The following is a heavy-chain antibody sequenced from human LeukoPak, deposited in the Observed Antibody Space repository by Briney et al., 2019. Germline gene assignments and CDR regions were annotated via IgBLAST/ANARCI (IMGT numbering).Heavy chain of an antibody. CDR1: GYTFTSYD. CDR3: ATDRFGGATNFDY. CDR2: MNPNSGNT. J-gene: IGHJ4*02. V-gene: IGHV1-8*01. D-gene: IGHD1-26*01. Sequence: GASVKVSCKASGYTFTSYDINWVRQATGQGLEWMGWMNPNSGNTGYAQKFQGRVTMTEDTSTDTAYMELSSLRSEDTAVYYCATDRFGGATNFDYWGQGTLVTVSS.